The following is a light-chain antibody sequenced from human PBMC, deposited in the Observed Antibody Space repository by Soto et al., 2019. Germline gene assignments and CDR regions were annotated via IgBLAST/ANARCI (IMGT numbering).Light chain of an antibody. J-gene: IGLJ2*01. Sequence: QLVLTQSSSASASLGSSVKLTCTLSSGHSSYIIAWHQQQPGKAPRYLMKLEGSGNYNKGSGVPDRFSGSSSGADRDLTISNLQSEDEADYYCETWDNNSRQVFGGGTKLTVL. CDR2: LEGSGNY. V-gene: IGLV4-60*03. CDR3: ETWDNNSRQV. CDR1: SGHSSYI.